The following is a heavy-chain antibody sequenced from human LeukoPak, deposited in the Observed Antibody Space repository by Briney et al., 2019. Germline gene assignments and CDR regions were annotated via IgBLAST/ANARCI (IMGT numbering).Heavy chain of an antibody. D-gene: IGHD3-16*01. J-gene: IGHJ4*02. Sequence: SETLSLTCTVSGDSINNYYWSWIRQPPGKGLEWIGNINYSGSTNSNPSLKSRATISVDMSRKHFFLDLSFVTAADTAVYYCARGVMESWLDYWGQGTLVTVSS. V-gene: IGHV4-59*01. CDR3: ARGVMESWLDY. CDR2: INYSGST. CDR1: GDSINNYY.